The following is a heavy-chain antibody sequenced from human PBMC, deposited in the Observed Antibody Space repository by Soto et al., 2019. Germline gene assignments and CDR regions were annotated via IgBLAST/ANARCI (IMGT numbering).Heavy chain of an antibody. CDR1: GFTFSSYG. J-gene: IGHJ3*02. Sequence: PGGSLRLSCAASGFTFSSYGMHWVRQAPGKGLEWVAVISYDGSNKYYADSVKGRFTISRDNSKNTLYLQMNSLRAEDTAVYYCANGSPQFGDTMVRGVITRSASLIWGQGTMVTVSS. CDR3: ANGSPQFGDTMVRGVITRSASLI. V-gene: IGHV3-30*18. D-gene: IGHD3-10*01. CDR2: ISYDGSNK.